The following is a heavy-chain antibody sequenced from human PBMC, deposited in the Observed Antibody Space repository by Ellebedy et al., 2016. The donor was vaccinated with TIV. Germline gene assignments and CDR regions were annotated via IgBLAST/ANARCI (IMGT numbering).Heavy chain of an antibody. D-gene: IGHD6-6*01. Sequence: MPSETLSLTCTVPGGSISSSRYYWGWIRQGPGQGLDWIGCIYYSGSTYYNPSLKSRVTISVDTSKNQFSLKQSSVTAADTAVYYCARHVDEYSSSKRFDPWGQGTLVTVSS. CDR3: ARHVDEYSSSKRFDP. CDR1: GGSISSSRYY. J-gene: IGHJ5*02. CDR2: IYYSGST. V-gene: IGHV4-39*01.